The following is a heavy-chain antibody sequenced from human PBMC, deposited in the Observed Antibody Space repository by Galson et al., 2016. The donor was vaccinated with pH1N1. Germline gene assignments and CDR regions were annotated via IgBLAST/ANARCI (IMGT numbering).Heavy chain of an antibody. J-gene: IGHJ4*02. Sequence: SLRLSCAASGFPFSTYGMHWVRQAPGKGLEWLAVISYHGEHIHYADSVKGRFTISRDNSKNTLFLQMSRLRSQDTAVYYCAKGASAAATLDYWGRGTLLTVSS. CDR2: ISYHGEHI. V-gene: IGHV3-30*18. CDR1: GFPFSTYG. CDR3: AKGASAAATLDY. D-gene: IGHD6-13*01.